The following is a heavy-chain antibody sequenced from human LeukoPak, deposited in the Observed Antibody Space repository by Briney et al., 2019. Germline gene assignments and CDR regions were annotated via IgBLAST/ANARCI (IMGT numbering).Heavy chain of an antibody. V-gene: IGHV3-21*01. CDR1: GFTFTMFG. CDR3: ARDGGSSPGYYYYYMDV. J-gene: IGHJ6*03. D-gene: IGHD6-6*01. CDR2: ISSSSSYI. Sequence: GGSLRLSCAASGFTFTMFGMNWVRQAPGKGLEWVSSISSSSSYIYYADSVKGRFTISRDNAKNSLYLQMNSLRAEDTAVYYCARDGGSSPGYYYYYMDVWGQGTTVTVSS.